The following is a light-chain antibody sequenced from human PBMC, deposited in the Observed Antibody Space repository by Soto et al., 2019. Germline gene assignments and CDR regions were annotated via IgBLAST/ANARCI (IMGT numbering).Light chain of an antibody. Sequence: DIVMTQYPDSLAGSLGETATIKCKSSQTVLYRSNNMNYLSWYQQKPGQPPKLLIYSASTRESGVPDRFSGSGSGTDFSLTISGLQDEDMAVYYCQRYYSSPRTFGGGTKFDIK. CDR2: SAS. V-gene: IGKV4-1*01. CDR1: QTVLYRSNNMNY. J-gene: IGKJ4*01. CDR3: QRYYSSPRT.